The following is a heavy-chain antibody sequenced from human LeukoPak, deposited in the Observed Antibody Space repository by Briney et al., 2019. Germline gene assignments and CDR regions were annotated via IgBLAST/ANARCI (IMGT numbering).Heavy chain of an antibody. Sequence: GGSLRLSCAVSGITLSNYGMSWVRQAPGKGLGWVAGISDSGGSTNYADSVKGRFTISRDNPKNTLYPQMNSLRAEDTAVYFCAKRGVVIRVILVGFHKEAYYFDSWGQGALVTVSS. J-gene: IGHJ4*02. CDR3: AKRGVVIRVILVGFHKEAYYFDS. CDR2: ISDSGGST. CDR1: GITLSNYG. D-gene: IGHD3-22*01. V-gene: IGHV3-23*01.